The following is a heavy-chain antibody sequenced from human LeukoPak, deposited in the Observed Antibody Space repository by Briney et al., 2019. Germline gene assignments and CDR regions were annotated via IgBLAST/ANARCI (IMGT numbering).Heavy chain of an antibody. CDR2: IYYSGDT. J-gene: IGHJ6*03. CDR3: ARHQWHYYYYMGV. D-gene: IGHD6-19*01. CDR1: GGSISSSSYY. V-gene: IGHV4-39*01. Sequence: SETLSLTCTVSGGSISSSSYYWGWTRQPPGKGLEWIGSIYYSGDTYYNPSLKSRRVTISVDTSKNQFSLRLSSVTAADTAVYYCARHQWHYYYYMGVWGKGSTVTVSS.